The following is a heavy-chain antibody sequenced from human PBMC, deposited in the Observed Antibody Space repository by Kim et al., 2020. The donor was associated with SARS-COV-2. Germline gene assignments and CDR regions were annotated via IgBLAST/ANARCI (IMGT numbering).Heavy chain of an antibody. J-gene: IGHJ5*02. CDR3: ALQRAYSSWADPEVYRFDP. CDR1: GYTFTSYG. CDR2: ISAYNGNT. V-gene: IGHV1-18*01. Sequence: ASVKVSCKASGYTFTSYGISWVRQAPGQGLEWMGWISAYNGNTNYAQKLQGRVTMTTDTSTSTAYMELRSLRSDDTAVYYCALQRAYSSWADPEVYRFDPWGQGTLVTVSS. D-gene: IGHD6-6*01.